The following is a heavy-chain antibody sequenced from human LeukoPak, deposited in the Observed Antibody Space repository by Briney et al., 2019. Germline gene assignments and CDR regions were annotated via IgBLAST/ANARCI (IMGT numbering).Heavy chain of an antibody. V-gene: IGHV6-1*01. D-gene: IGHD6-19*01. CDR1: GDSVSSNSAA. CDR2: TYYRSNWYN. J-gene: IGHJ6*03. Sequence: SQTLSLACAISGDSVSSNSAAWNWIRQSPSRGLEWLGRTYYRSNWYNDYAVSVKSRITINPDTSKNQFSLKLSSVTAADTAVYYCARARKSIAVAGTLRQQGAYYYYYYMDVWGKGTTVTISS. CDR3: ARARKSIAVAGTLRQQGAYYYYYYMDV.